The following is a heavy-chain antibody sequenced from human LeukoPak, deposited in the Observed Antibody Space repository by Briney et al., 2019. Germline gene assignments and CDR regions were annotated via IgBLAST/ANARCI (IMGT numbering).Heavy chain of an antibody. Sequence: GGSLRLSCAASGFTISRYWMSWVRLVPGKGPESVAHIKHDSSETYYVDSVRGRFIISRDNVKNSQYLQMNSLRVEDTAVYHCARGPTDFDASDIWGHGTLVTVSS. CDR1: GFTISRYW. J-gene: IGHJ3*02. CDR3: ARGPTDFDASDI. CDR2: IKHDSSET. V-gene: IGHV3-7*01. D-gene: IGHD1-26*01.